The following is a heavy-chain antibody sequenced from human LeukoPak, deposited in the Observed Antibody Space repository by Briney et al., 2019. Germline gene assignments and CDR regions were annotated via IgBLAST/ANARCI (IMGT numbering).Heavy chain of an antibody. D-gene: IGHD3-22*01. V-gene: IGHV3-33*01. Sequence: GGSLRLSCAASGLTFSSYGMHWVRQAPGKGLEWVALIWYDGSNKYYADSVKGRFTISRDNAKNSLYLQMNSLRAEDTAVYYCARVGRNYDSSGYYYDAFDIWGQGTMVTVSS. CDR1: GLTFSSYG. J-gene: IGHJ3*02. CDR2: IWYDGSNK. CDR3: ARVGRNYDSSGYYYDAFDI.